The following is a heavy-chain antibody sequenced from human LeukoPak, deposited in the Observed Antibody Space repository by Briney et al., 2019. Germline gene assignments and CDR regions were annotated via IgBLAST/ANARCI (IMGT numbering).Heavy chain of an antibody. CDR2: ISGSGGST. D-gene: IGHD5-18*01. Sequence: GGSLRLSCVGSGFTFGSYAMTWVRQAPGKGLEWVAVISGSGGSTYYAGSVQGRFTISRDNFKNTVYLQMNSLRAEDTAVYYCANGADGYSYGCRGDYWGQGTLVTVSS. V-gene: IGHV3-23*01. CDR3: ANGADGYSYGCRGDY. J-gene: IGHJ4*02. CDR1: GFTFGSYA.